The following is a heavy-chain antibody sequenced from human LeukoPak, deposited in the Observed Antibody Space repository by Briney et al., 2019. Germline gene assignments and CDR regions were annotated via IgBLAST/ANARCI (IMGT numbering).Heavy chain of an antibody. J-gene: IGHJ4*02. Sequence: GGSLRLSCAASGFTFSNYGKNWVRQAPGKELEWVSYISSSSEAIYYADSVKGRFTISRDNAKNSLYLEMNSLRDEDTAVYYCARAMRSGYDYWGQGTLVTVSS. D-gene: IGHD5-12*01. CDR3: ARAMRSGYDY. CDR2: ISSSSEAI. V-gene: IGHV3-48*02. CDR1: GFTFSNYG.